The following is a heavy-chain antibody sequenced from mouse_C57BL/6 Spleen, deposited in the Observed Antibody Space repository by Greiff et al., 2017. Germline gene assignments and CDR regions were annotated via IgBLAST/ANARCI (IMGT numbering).Heavy chain of an antibody. J-gene: IGHJ2*01. CDR2: IHPNSGST. D-gene: IGHD2-2*01. V-gene: IGHV1-64*01. CDR3: ARGAYGYDGYFDY. CDR1: GYTFTSYW. Sequence: VQLQQPGAELVKPGASVKLSCKASGYTFTSYWMHWVKQRPGQGLEWIGMIHPNSGSTNYNEKFKSKATLTVDKSSSTAYMQLSSLTSEDSAVYCCARGAYGYDGYFDYWGQGTTLTVSS.